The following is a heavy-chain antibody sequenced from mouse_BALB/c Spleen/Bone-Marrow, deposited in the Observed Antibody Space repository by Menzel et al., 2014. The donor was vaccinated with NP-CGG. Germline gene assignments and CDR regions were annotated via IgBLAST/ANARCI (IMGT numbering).Heavy chain of an antibody. J-gene: IGHJ3*01. Sequence: EVQVVESGGGLVQPGGSMKLSCVASGFTLSNYWMNWVRQSPEKGLEWVAEIRLKSNNYATHYAESVKGRFTISRDDSKSSVDLQMNNLRAEDTGIYYCTRSGAFAYWGQGTLVTVSA. CDR2: IRLKSNNYAT. CDR1: GFTLSNYW. D-gene: IGHD1-3*01. V-gene: IGHV6-6*02. CDR3: TRSGAFAY.